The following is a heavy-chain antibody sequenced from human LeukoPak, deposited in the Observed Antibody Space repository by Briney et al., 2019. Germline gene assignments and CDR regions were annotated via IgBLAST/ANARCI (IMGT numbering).Heavy chain of an antibody. CDR2: INPNSGGT. J-gene: IGHJ4*02. CDR1: GYTFTGYY. Sequence: ASVKVSCKASGYTFTGYYMHWVRQAPGQGLEGMGWINPNSGGTDYAQKFQGRVTMTRDTSISTAYMELTRLRSDDTAVYYCARELAAAAQGIDYWGQGTLVTVSS. V-gene: IGHV1-2*02. D-gene: IGHD6-13*01. CDR3: ARELAAAAQGIDY.